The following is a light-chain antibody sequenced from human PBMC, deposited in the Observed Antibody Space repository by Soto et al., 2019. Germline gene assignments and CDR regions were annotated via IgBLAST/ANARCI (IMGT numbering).Light chain of an antibody. CDR3: QQYGSSPVN. CDR2: GAS. Sequence: EIVLTQSPVTLSLSPGERATLSCRASQSVSSSYLAWYQQKPGQAPRLLIYGASSRATGIPDRFSGSGSGTDFTLTISRLEPEDFAVYYCQQYGSSPVNFGPGTKVDIK. J-gene: IGKJ3*01. CDR1: QSVSSSY. V-gene: IGKV3-20*01.